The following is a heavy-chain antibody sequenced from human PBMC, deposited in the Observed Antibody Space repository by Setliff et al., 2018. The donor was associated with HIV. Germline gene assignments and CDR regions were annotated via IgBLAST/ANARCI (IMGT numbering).Heavy chain of an antibody. CDR2: INLIGRT. CDR3: ARGGGSPQGFAFDI. D-gene: IGHD1-26*01. V-gene: IGHV4-34*01. Sequence: SETLSLTCAVYGGSFSGYYWNWIRQPPGKGLEWVGEINLIGRTNYNPSLQSRVTISLDTSKNQFSLKLSSVTAADTAVYYCARGGGSPQGFAFDIWGQGTMVTVSS. J-gene: IGHJ3*02. CDR1: GGSFSGYY.